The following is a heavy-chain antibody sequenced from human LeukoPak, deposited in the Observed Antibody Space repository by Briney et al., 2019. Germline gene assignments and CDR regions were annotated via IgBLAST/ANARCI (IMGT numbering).Heavy chain of an antibody. CDR3: ARDGLAAATLHWCFDL. Sequence: PGGTLRLSCAASGFTFSSYGLSWVRQAPGKGLEWVSSISSSSYIYYADSVKGRFTISRDNARNSLYLQMNSLRAEDTAVYYCARDGLAAATLHWCFDLWGRGTLVTVSS. V-gene: IGHV3-21*01. CDR1: GFTFSSYG. CDR2: ISSSSYI. D-gene: IGHD6-25*01. J-gene: IGHJ2*01.